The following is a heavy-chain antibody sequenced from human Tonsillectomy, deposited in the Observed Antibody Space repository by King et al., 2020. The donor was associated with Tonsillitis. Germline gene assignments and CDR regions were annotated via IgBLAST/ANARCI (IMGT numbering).Heavy chain of an antibody. Sequence: VQLQQWGAGLLKPSETLSLTCAVYGGSFGGYYWSWIRQPPGKGLEWIGEINHSGSTNYNPSLKSRVTISVDTSKNQFSLKLSSVTAADTAVYYCVGYCSGGSCYYFDYWGQGTLVTVSS. J-gene: IGHJ4*02. CDR3: VGYCSGGSCYYFDY. V-gene: IGHV4-34*01. CDR1: GGSFGGYY. D-gene: IGHD2-15*01. CDR2: INHSGST.